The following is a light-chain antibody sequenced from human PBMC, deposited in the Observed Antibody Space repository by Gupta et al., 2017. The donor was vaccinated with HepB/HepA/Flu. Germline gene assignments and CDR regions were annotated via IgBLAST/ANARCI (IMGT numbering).Light chain of an antibody. V-gene: IGKV1-39*01. CDR2: AAS. CDR1: QSISSY. J-gene: IGKJ1*01. CDR3: QQNYSNPPRT. Sequence: DIQMTQSPSSLSASVGDRVTITCRASQSISSYLNWYQQKPGKAPKLLIYAASSLQSGVPSRFSGSGFGKDFTLTISRRQPEDFAAYYCQQNYSNPPRTFDQGTKVEIK.